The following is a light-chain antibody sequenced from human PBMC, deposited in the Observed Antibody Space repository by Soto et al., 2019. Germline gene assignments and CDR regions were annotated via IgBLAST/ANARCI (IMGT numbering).Light chain of an antibody. Sequence: DIQMTQSPSTLSASVGDRVTITFRASQDISGWLAWYQQKPGKAPKVLIYDASSLESGVPLRFSGSGSGTEFTLTITSLQPDDFATYYCQQYKNYSPLTFGGGTKVDIK. CDR3: QQYKNYSPLT. CDR2: DAS. CDR1: QDISGW. V-gene: IGKV1-5*01. J-gene: IGKJ4*01.